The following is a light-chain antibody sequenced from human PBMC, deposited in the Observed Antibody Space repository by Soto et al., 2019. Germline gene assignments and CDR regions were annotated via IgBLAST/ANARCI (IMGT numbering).Light chain of an antibody. CDR3: SSYTSSSTRV. CDR2: DVS. V-gene: IGLV2-14*01. J-gene: IGLJ1*01. Sequence: QPVLTQPASVSGSPGQSITISCTGTSSDVGGYNYVSWYQQHPGKAPKLMIYDVSNRPSGVSNRFSGSKSGNTASLTISGLQAEDEADYYCSSYTSSSTRVFGTGTQLTVL. CDR1: SSDVGGYNY.